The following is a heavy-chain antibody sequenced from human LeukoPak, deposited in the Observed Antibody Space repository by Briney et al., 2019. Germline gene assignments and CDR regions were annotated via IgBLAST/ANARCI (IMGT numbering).Heavy chain of an antibody. CDR1: GGSFSNYC. CDR3: ARTPAAAGTLYWYFDL. Sequence: PSETLSLTCTVSGGSFSNYCWSWIRQPPGKGLEWIGYISYSGSTNYNPSLKSRVTISGDTSKNQFSLELSSVTAADTAVYYCARTPAAAGTLYWYFDLWGRGTLVTVSS. CDR2: ISYSGST. J-gene: IGHJ2*01. D-gene: IGHD6-13*01. V-gene: IGHV4-59*01.